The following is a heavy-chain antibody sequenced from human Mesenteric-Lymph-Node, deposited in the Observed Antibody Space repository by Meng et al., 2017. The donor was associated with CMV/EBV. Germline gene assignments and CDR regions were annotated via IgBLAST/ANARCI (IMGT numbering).Heavy chain of an antibody. CDR3: ARDSRGSYTVNHYYYYGMDV. CDR2: IYYSGST. CDR1: GGSISSSSYY. D-gene: IGHD1-26*01. Sequence: GSLRLSCTVSGGSISSSSYYWGWIRQPPGKGLEWIGSIYYSGSTYYNPSLKSRVTISVDTSKNQFSLKLSSVTAADTAVYYCARDSRGSYTVNHYYYYGMDVWGQGTTVTVSS. J-gene: IGHJ6*02. V-gene: IGHV4-39*02.